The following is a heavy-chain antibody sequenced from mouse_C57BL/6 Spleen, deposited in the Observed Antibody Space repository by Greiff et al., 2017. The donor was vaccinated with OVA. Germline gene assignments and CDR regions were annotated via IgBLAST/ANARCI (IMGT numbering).Heavy chain of an antibody. CDR2: IRSKSNNYAT. CDR3: VRDGSSHYFDY. J-gene: IGHJ2*01. Sequence: DVMLVESGGGLVQPKGSLKLSCAASGFSFNTYAMNWVRQAPGKGLEWVARIRSKSNNYATYYADSVKDRFTISRDDSESMLYLQMNNLKTEDTAMYYCVRDGSSHYFDYWGQGTTLTVSS. CDR1: GFSFNTYA. D-gene: IGHD1-1*01. V-gene: IGHV10-1*01.